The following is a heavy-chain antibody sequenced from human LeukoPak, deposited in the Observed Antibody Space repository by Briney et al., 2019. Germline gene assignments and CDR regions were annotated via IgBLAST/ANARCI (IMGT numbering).Heavy chain of an antibody. J-gene: IGHJ5*02. D-gene: IGHD3-22*01. CDR1: GGTFSSYA. CDR2: IIPIFGTA. V-gene: IGHV1-69*06. CDR3: ARQGGGYDSSGYPTNWFDP. Sequence: SVKVSCKASGGTFSSYAISWVRQAPGQGLEWMGGIIPIFGTANYAQKFQGRVTITADKSTSTAYMELSSLRSEDTAVYYCARQGGGYDSSGYPTNWFDPWGQGTLVTVSS.